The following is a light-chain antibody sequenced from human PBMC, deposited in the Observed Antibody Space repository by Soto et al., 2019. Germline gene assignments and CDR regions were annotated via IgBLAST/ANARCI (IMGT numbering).Light chain of an antibody. CDR2: WAS. Sequence: DIVMPQAPDSLGVSLGERATINCKSSQSVLYSSKNRNHLAWYQQRPGQPPKVLIYWASTRYSGVPDRFIGSGSGTDFTLTISCLHPDDFATYYCQQHKSYWTLGQGTKVDIK. CDR1: QSVLYSSKNRNH. CDR3: QQHKSYWT. V-gene: IGKV4-1*01. J-gene: IGKJ1*01.